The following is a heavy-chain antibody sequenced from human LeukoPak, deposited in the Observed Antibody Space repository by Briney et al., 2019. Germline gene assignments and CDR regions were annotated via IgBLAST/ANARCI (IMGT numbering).Heavy chain of an antibody. J-gene: IGHJ4*02. Sequence: PGGSLRLSCAASGFTFSSYAMHWVRRAPGKGLEWVAVISYDGSNKYYADSVKGRFTISRDNSKNTLYLQMNSLRAEDTAVYYCAGGHDSSGYSHYWGQGTLVTVSS. CDR1: GFTFSSYA. D-gene: IGHD3-22*01. V-gene: IGHV3-30-3*01. CDR3: AGGHDSSGYSHY. CDR2: ISYDGSNK.